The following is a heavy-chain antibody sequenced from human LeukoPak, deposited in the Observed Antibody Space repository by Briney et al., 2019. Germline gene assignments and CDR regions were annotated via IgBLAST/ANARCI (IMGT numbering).Heavy chain of an antibody. CDR3: VRDGSGSYPIDY. CDR1: GFTFSSYW. Sequence: GGSLRLSCAASGFTFSSYWMHWVRQAPGKGLVWVSRIKSDGGGTSYEDSVKGRFTISRDNANNTLYLQMNSLRAEDTAVYYCVRDGSGSYPIDYWGQGTLVTVSS. J-gene: IGHJ4*02. D-gene: IGHD3-10*01. V-gene: IGHV3-74*01. CDR2: IKSDGGGT.